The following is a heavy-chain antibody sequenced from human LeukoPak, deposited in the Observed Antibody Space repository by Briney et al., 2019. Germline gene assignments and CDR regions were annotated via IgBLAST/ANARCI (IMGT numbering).Heavy chain of an antibody. D-gene: IGHD2-2*03. CDR1: GGSISSNSYY. V-gene: IGHV4-39*01. Sequence: PSETLSLTCTVSGGSISSNSYYWGWIRQPPGKGLEWIGSIYYGGSTYYNPSLKSRVSISVDTSKNQFSLKLSSVTAADTAVYYCARHWISYYYMDVWGKGTTVTISS. CDR3: ARHWISYYYMDV. J-gene: IGHJ6*03. CDR2: IYYGGST.